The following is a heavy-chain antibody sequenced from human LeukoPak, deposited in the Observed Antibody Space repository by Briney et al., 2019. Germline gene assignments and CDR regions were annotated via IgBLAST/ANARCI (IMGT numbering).Heavy chain of an antibody. CDR1: VYTFTSYG. CDR2: ISTYSGST. CDR3: ARAFSPSFSYRY. Sequence: GASVKVSCKASVYTFTSYGITWVGQAPGHGLEGRGWISTYSGSTNYAQKLQGRVTMTTDTSTSTAYMELRSVRSDDTAVYYCARAFSPSFSYRYWGQGTLVTVSS. D-gene: IGHD3-10*01. V-gene: IGHV1-18*01. J-gene: IGHJ4*02.